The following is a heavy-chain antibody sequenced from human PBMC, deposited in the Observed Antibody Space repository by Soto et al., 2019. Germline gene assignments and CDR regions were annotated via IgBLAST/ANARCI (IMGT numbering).Heavy chain of an antibody. J-gene: IGHJ4*02. CDR3: ARHCSSTDCYFDY. D-gene: IGHD2-2*01. Sequence: GESLKISCQGSEYRFTTYWIAWGRQMPGKGLECMGIIYPGDSDTRYSPSFQGQVTISADKSINTAYLQWSSLKASDTAMYYCARHCSSTDCYFDYWGQGTLVTVSS. CDR1: EYRFTTYW. CDR2: IYPGDSDT. V-gene: IGHV5-51*01.